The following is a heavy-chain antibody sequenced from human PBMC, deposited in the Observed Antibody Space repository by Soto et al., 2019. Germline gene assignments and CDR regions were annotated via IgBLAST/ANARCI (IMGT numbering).Heavy chain of an antibody. D-gene: IGHD6-19*01. Sequence: QVQLQQWGAGLLKPSETLSLTCAVYGGSFSGYYWSWIRQPPGKGLEWIGEINHSGSTNYNPSLKSRVNISVDTSKNQFSLKLSSVTAADTAVYYCARGYSSGWYYYWGQGTLVTVSS. V-gene: IGHV4-34*01. CDR1: GGSFSGYY. CDR2: INHSGST. J-gene: IGHJ4*02. CDR3: ARGYSSGWYYY.